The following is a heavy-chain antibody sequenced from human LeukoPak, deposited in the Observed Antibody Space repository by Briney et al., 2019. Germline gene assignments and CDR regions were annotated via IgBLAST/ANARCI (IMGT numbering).Heavy chain of an antibody. CDR1: GYNFATYW. CDR3: ARGGDYYGSGNYYNRGGPGTDY. J-gene: IGHJ4*02. D-gene: IGHD3-10*01. CDR2: IYPCDSDT. V-gene: IGHV5-51*01. Sequence: GESPKISCKGSGYNFATYWIGWVRQMPGKGLEWMGTIYPCDSDTKYSPSFQGQVTISADKSISTAYLQWSSLKASDTAMYYCARGGDYYGSGNYYNRGGPGTDYWGQGTLVTVSS.